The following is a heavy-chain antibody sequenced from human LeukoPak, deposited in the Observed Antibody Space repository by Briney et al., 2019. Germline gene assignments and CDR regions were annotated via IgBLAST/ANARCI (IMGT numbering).Heavy chain of an antibody. D-gene: IGHD3-3*01. V-gene: IGHV4-59*02. CDR2: IYYSGST. CDR3: ARGFRYYDFWSGSLYFDY. CDR1: GGSVSSYY. Sequence: SETLSLTCTVSGGSVSSYYWSWIRQPPGKGLEWIGYIYYSGSTNYNPSLKSRVTISVDTSKNQFSLKLSSVTAADTAVYYCARGFRYYDFWSGSLYFDYWGQGTLVTVSS. J-gene: IGHJ4*02.